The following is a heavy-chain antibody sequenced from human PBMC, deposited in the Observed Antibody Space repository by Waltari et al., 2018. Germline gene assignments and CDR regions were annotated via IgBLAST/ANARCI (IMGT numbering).Heavy chain of an antibody. CDR1: GFTVSSVA. J-gene: IGHJ3*02. D-gene: IGHD2-15*01. CDR2: ISYDGSNK. V-gene: IGHV3-30*04. CDR3: ARAKVVGAFDI. Sequence: QVQLVESGGGVVQPGGSLRLSCAASGFTVSSVAMNWLRQAPGKGLEWVAVISYDGSNKYYADSVKGRFTISRDNSKNTLYLQMNSLRAEDTAVYYCARAKVVGAFDIWGQGTMVTVSS.